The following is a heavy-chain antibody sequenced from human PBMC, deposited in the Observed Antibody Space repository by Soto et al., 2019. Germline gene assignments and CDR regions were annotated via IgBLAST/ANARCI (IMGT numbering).Heavy chain of an antibody. CDR3: AKVRASQWELLPYYFDY. J-gene: IGHJ4*02. Sequence: PSETLSLTCTVSGGSISSYYWSWIRQPPGKGLEWVGYIYYNGATNYNPSLEGRVTVSVDTSKNQFSLHLISVTAADTAVYYCAKVRASQWELLPYYFDYWGQGTPVTVSS. D-gene: IGHD1-26*01. V-gene: IGHV4-59*01. CDR1: GGSISSYY. CDR2: IYYNGAT.